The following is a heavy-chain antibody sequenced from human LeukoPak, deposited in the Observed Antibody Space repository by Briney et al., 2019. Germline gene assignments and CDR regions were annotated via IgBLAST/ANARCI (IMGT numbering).Heavy chain of an antibody. V-gene: IGHV3-30*18. CDR3: AKTQYGDYVSRPPHD. J-gene: IGHJ4*02. Sequence: GGSLRLSCAASGFTFSSYGMHWVRQAPGKGLEWVAVISYDGSNKYYADSVKGRFTISRDNSKNTLYLQMNSLRAEDTAVYYCAKTQYGDYVSRPPHDWGQGTLVTVSS. D-gene: IGHD4-17*01. CDR1: GFTFSSYG. CDR2: ISYDGSNK.